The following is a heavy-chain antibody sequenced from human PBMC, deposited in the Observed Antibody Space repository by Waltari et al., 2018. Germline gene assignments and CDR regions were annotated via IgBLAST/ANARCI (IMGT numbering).Heavy chain of an antibody. CDR3: VKGGWGFGELYDQH. J-gene: IGHJ1*01. V-gene: IGHV3-9*01. Sequence: EVQLVESGGGLAQPGRSLRLSCVASGFAFDDYAMHWVRQRPGKGLEWLSGISWNSGGIGYADSTRGRFTISRDNAKKSLYLQMQSLRPDDTARYYCVKGGWGFGELYDQHWGQGTLVTVSS. CDR2: ISWNSGGI. CDR1: GFAFDDYA. D-gene: IGHD3-10*01.